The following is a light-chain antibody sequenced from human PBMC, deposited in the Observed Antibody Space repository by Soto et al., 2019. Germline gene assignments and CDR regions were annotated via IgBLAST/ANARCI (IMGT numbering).Light chain of an antibody. V-gene: IGLV2-14*03. CDR3: TSWTTSTTMI. Sequence: QSALTQPASVSGSPGQSITISCTGTSSDIGAYNFVSWNQQHPGKDPKLMLYDVNIRPSGVSHRFSGSKSGNTASLTISGLQAEDEADYYGTSWTTSTTMIFGGGTKLTVL. J-gene: IGLJ2*01. CDR2: DVN. CDR1: SSDIGAYNF.